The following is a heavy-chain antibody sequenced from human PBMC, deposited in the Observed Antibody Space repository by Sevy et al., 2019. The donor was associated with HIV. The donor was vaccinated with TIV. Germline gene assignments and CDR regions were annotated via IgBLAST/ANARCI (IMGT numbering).Heavy chain of an antibody. Sequence: GGSLRLSCAASGFTFSSYSMNWVRQAPGKGLEWVSSISSSSSYIYYADSVKGRFTISRDNPKNSLYLQMNSLRAEDTAVYYCARSSGYSRAGMDVWGQRTTVTVSS. CDR3: ARSSGYSRAGMDV. J-gene: IGHJ6*02. CDR1: GFTFSSYS. CDR2: ISSSSSYI. V-gene: IGHV3-21*01. D-gene: IGHD5-12*01.